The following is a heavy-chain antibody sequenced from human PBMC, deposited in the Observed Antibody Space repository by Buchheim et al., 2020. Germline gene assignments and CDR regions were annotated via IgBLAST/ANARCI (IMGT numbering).Heavy chain of an antibody. V-gene: IGHV3-73*02. J-gene: IGHJ4*02. CDR2: IRGKGNNYAT. Sequence: EVQLVESGGGLVQPGESLKLSCVGSGFAFSAAAMHWVRQASGKGLEWVGHIRGKGNNYATAYSASVKGRFTISRVDSENTAYLQMNSLKIEDTAVYYCTGSSSGYWGRGTL. D-gene: IGHD6-6*01. CDR3: TGSSSGY. CDR1: GFAFSAAA.